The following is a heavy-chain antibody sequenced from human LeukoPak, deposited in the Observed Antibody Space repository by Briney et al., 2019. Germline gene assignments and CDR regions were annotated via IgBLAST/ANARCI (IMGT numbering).Heavy chain of an antibody. CDR2: INRDGGLT. CDR3: AREEHRLAAAGTSAFDL. CDR1: GFTFSKYW. Sequence: GGSLRLSCAASGFTFSKYWMHWVRQAQGKGLAWVSHINRDGGLTNYADSVKGRFTVSRDNARNILYLQMDSLRAEDTARYFCAREEHRLAAAGTSAFDLGGQGTLVTVSP. V-gene: IGHV3-74*01. D-gene: IGHD6-13*01. J-gene: IGHJ3*01.